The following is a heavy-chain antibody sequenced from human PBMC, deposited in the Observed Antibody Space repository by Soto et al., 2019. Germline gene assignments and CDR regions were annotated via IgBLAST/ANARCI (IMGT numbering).Heavy chain of an antibody. Sequence: GGSLRLSCAASGFTVNSNHMSWVRQAPGEGLEWVAIIYSSGRIFYADSVKGRFTISRDNSKNTLYLQMNSLRAEDTAVYFCARDGVHDNGAYSGDFETWGQGTMVTV. CDR1: GFTVNSNH. J-gene: IGHJ3*02. V-gene: IGHV3-53*01. CDR2: IYSSGRI. D-gene: IGHD3-22*01. CDR3: ARDGVHDNGAYSGDFET.